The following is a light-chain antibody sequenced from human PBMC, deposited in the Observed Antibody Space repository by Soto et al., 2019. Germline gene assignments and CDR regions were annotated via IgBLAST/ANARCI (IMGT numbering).Light chain of an antibody. V-gene: IGKV1-17*01. J-gene: IGKJ1*01. Sequence: DIQMTQSPSSLSASVGDRVTITCRASQSINNYLSWYQQKPGKAPKLLIYGASSLQGGVPSRFSGSGSGTEFTLTISSLQPDDFATYYCQHYNSYSEAFGQGTKVDIK. CDR1: QSINNY. CDR3: QHYNSYSEA. CDR2: GAS.